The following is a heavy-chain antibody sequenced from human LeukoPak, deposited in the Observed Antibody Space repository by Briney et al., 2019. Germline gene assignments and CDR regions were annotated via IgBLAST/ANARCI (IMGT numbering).Heavy chain of an antibody. Sequence: GGSLRLSCAASGFTFSSYSMNWVRQAPGKGLEWVSSISSSSSYIYYADSVKGRFTISRDNAKNSLYLQMSSLRAEDTAVYYCARAGVYDTTFDYWGQGTLVTVSS. CDR3: ARAGVYDTTFDY. D-gene: IGHD3-22*01. CDR1: GFTFSSYS. CDR2: ISSSSSYI. J-gene: IGHJ4*02. V-gene: IGHV3-21*01.